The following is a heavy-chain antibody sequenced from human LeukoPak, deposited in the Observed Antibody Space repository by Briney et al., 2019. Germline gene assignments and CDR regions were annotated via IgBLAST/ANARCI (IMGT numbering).Heavy chain of an antibody. D-gene: IGHD4-17*01. Sequence: GASVKVSCKASGYTFTGYYMHWVRQAPGQGLEWMGWINPNSGGTNYAQKFQGRVTMTRDTSISTAYMELSRLRSDDTAVYYCARDLMRDYGTGFDYWGQGTLVTVSS. V-gene: IGHV1-2*02. CDR1: GYTFTGYY. CDR2: INPNSGGT. CDR3: ARDLMRDYGTGFDY. J-gene: IGHJ4*02.